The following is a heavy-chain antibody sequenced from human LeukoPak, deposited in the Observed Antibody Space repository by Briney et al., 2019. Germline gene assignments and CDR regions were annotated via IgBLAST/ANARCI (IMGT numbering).Heavy chain of an antibody. Sequence: PSETLSLTCSVSGVSISRYYWSWIRQPPAKGLEWIGYIYYTGISDYTPSLKRRVTISLDTSKNQFSLRLTSMTAADTAVYYCARFYDSPISAFDIWGQGTVVTVSS. J-gene: IGHJ3*02. V-gene: IGHV4-59*01. CDR2: IYYTGIS. D-gene: IGHD3-22*01. CDR3: ARFYDSPISAFDI. CDR1: GVSISRYY.